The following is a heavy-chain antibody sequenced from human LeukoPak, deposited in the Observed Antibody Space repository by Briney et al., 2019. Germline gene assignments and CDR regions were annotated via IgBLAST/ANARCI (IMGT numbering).Heavy chain of an antibody. Sequence: GGSLRLSCVASGFTLSNYWMSWVRQAPGKGLEWVADIKDDGSEKYYVGSVKGRFTISRDNAKNSLYLHMDSLTAEDTAIYYCARDWVAGVPFDAFDIWGQGTMVSVSS. CDR2: IKDDGSEK. CDR3: ARDWVAGVPFDAFDI. J-gene: IGHJ3*02. CDR1: GFTLSNYW. D-gene: IGHD3-10*01. V-gene: IGHV3-7*01.